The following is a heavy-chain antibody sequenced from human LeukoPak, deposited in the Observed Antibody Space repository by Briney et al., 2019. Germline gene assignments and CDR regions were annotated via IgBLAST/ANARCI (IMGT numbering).Heavy chain of an antibody. V-gene: IGHV2-5*02. CDR3: ARSEAGRGWFDP. Sequence: SGPTLVKPTQTLTLTCTCSGFSLSTSGVGVGWIRQPPGKALEWLALIYWDDDKRYSPSLKSRLTITKDSSKNQAVLTMTNMDPVDTATYYCARSEAGRGWFDPWGQGTLVTVSS. J-gene: IGHJ5*02. CDR2: IYWDDDK. CDR1: GFSLSTSGVG. D-gene: IGHD6-13*01.